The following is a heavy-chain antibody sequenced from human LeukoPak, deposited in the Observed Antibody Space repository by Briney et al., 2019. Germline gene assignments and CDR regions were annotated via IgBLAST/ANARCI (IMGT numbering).Heavy chain of an antibody. CDR3: ATWVTVIYAFDI. V-gene: IGHV4-59*01. CDR2: MDNSGST. Sequence: PSGTLSLTCTVSGGSISSYYWNWLRQPPGKGLEWIGYMDNSGSTNYNPSLKSRVTISADTSKNQFSLRLSSVTAADTAVYYCATWVTVIYAFDIWGQGTMVTVSS. CDR1: GGSISSYY. J-gene: IGHJ3*02. D-gene: IGHD4-11*01.